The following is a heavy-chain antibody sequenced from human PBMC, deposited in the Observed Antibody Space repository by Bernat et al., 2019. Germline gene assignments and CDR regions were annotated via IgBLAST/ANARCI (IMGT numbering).Heavy chain of an antibody. V-gene: IGHV3-33*08. CDR1: GFTFSSYW. J-gene: IGHJ4*02. Sequence: VQLVESGGGLVQPGGSLRLSCAASGFTFSSYWMSWVRQAPGKGLEWVAVIWYDGSNKYYADSVKGRFTISRDNSKNTLYLQMNSLRAEDTAVYYCARVDRGLDIDYWGQGTLVTVSS. CDR3: ARVDRGLDIDY. CDR2: IWYDGSNK. D-gene: IGHD6-19*01.